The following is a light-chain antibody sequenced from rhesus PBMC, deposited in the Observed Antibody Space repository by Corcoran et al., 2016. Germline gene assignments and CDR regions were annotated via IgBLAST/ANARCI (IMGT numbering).Light chain of an antibody. CDR3: QQYNNSPYS. J-gene: IGKJ2*01. CDR1: QGINNY. Sequence: DIQMTQSPSSLSASVGDRVTITCRASQGINNYLSWYQQNPGKAPKPLIEYASSLEQGVPSRFSGSRSGTDYTLTISSLQPEDIATYYCQQYNNSPYSFGQGTKVEIK. V-gene: IGKV1-66*01. CDR2: YAS.